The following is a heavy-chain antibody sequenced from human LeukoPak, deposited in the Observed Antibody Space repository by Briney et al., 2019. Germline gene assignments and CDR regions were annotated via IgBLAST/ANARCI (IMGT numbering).Heavy chain of an antibody. CDR1: GGSMTTHH. V-gene: IGHV4-59*11. CDR3: ARQLLWFGGPFDY. J-gene: IGHJ4*02. CDR2: VFDSGRT. Sequence: PSETLSLTCTVSGGSMTTHHWNWIRQTPGKGLEWIGYVFDSGRTKENPSLKSRVTLSADTSKNQLSLRLSSVTAADTAVYYCARQLLWFGGPFDYWGQGTLVTVSS. D-gene: IGHD3-10*01.